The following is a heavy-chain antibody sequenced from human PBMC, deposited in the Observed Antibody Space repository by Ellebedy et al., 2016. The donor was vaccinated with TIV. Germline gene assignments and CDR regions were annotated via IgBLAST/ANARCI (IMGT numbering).Heavy chain of an antibody. CDR1: GFTFSAYW. V-gene: IGHV3-74*01. CDR3: AKFNKRSDYFDY. CDR2: INGDGSSA. D-gene: IGHD2/OR15-2a*01. Sequence: GGSLRLSCTASGFTFSAYWMHWVRQAPGKALMWVSRINGDGSSANYADSVKGRFTISRDNAKNSLYLQMNSLRAEDTALYYCAKFNKRSDYFDYWGQGTLVTVSS. J-gene: IGHJ4*02.